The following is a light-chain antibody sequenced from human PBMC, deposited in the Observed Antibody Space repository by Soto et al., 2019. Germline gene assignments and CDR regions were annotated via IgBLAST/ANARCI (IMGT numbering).Light chain of an antibody. CDR3: SSYTGSSTPDVV. V-gene: IGLV2-14*01. CDR1: SSDVGGYNY. Sequence: QSALTQPASVSGSPGQSITISCTGTSSDVGGYNYVSWYQQHPGKAPKLMIYDVSNRPSGASNRFSGSKSGNTASLTISGLQAEDEADYYCSSYTGSSTPDVVFGGGTKVTVL. CDR2: DVS. J-gene: IGLJ2*01.